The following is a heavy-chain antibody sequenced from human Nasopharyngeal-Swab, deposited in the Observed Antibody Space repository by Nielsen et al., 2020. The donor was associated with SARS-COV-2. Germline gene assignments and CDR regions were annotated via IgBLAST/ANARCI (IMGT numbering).Heavy chain of an antibody. J-gene: IGHJ4*02. D-gene: IGHD1-26*01. CDR1: GFTFSDFG. V-gene: IGHV3-33*01. CDR3: ARARGGGSYFDFDY. CDR2: IWHDGSEK. Sequence: GESLKISCAASGFTFSDFGMHWVRQAPGKGPEWVGVIWHDGSEKYYAGSVKGRFTISRDNSRDTLYLQMNSLRAEDTALYYCARARGGGSYFDFDYWGQGILVTVSS.